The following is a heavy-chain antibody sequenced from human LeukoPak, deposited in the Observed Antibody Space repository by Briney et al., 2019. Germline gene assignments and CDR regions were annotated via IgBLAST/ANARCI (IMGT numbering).Heavy chain of an antibody. CDR3: ERGAGACDI. CDR1: GGSISSSSFY. J-gene: IGHJ3*02. V-gene: IGHV4-39*07. Sequence: SETLSLSCTVSGGSISSSSFYWGWIPERPGKGREWIGRIYYSGRTYTNPSPKRLATTSVDTSKKPFSLKISSVTAAETALYCYERGAGACDIRGRDTIVSVFS. CDR2: IYYSGRT.